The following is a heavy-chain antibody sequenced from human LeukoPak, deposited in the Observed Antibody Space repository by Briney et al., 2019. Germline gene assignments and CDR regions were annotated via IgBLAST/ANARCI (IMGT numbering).Heavy chain of an antibody. CDR2: IYYSGST. CDR1: GGSISSYY. Sequence: SETLSLTCTVSGGSISSYYWSWIRQPPGKGLEWIGYIYYSGSTNYNPSLKSRVTISVDTSKNQFSLKLSSVTAADTAVYYCARAGGATDGWYFDLWGRGTLVTVSS. CDR3: ARAGGATDGWYFDL. V-gene: IGHV4-59*01. D-gene: IGHD1-26*01. J-gene: IGHJ2*01.